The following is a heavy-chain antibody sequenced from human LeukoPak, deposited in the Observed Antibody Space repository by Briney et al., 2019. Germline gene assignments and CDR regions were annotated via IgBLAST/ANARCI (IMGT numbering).Heavy chain of an antibody. CDR1: GGSISSGGYS. CDR3: ARYCSGGSCYSGDAFDI. D-gene: IGHD2-15*01. Sequence: SSETLSLTCAVSGGSISSGGYSWSWIRQPPGKGLEWIGYIYHSGSTYYNPSLKGRVTISVDRSKNQFSLKLSSVTAADTAVYYCARYCSGGSCYSGDAFDIWGQGTMVTVSS. V-gene: IGHV4-30-2*01. J-gene: IGHJ3*02. CDR2: IYHSGST.